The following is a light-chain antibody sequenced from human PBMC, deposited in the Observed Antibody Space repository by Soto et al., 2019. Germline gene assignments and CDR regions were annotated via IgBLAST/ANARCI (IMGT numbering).Light chain of an antibody. CDR2: GAS. Sequence: IVFTQSPGTLSLSPGERATLSCRASQSVSSSYLGWYQQKPGQAPRLLIYGASSRATGIPDRFSGSGSGTDFTLTISRLEPEDFAVYYCQQYGSSLLTFGGGTKV. CDR3: QQYGSSLLT. CDR1: QSVSSSY. J-gene: IGKJ4*01. V-gene: IGKV3-20*01.